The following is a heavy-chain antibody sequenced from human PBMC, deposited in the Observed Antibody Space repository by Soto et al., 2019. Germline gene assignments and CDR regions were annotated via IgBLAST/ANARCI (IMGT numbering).Heavy chain of an antibody. CDR2: ISSSGGGP. V-gene: IGHV3-23*01. D-gene: IGHD2-2*01. CDR1: GFTISSFA. J-gene: IGHJ4*02. CDR3: AKKGQGTYHFDY. Sequence: EVQLLESGGSLVQPGGSLRLSCTASGFTISSFAMSWVRQAPGKGLEWVSRISSSGGGPFYADSVKGRFTISRDNSKNTLYLQMDSLRAEDTAVYYCAKKGQGTYHFDYWGQGTLVTVSS.